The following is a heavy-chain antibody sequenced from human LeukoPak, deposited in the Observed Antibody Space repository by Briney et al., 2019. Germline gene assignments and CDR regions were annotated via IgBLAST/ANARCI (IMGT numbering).Heavy chain of an antibody. J-gene: IGHJ4*02. CDR1: GFTFRDSA. D-gene: IGHD3-22*01. V-gene: IGHV3-23*01. Sequence: GGSLRLSCAASGFTFRDSAMTWVRQAPGKGLEWVSLISFSGDNTYYRDSVKGRFTVSRDNSKDTLYLQMNSLRAEDTAVYYCARWDDSSGYYPYYFDYWGQGTLVTVSS. CDR3: ARWDDSSGYYPYYFDY. CDR2: ISFSGDNT.